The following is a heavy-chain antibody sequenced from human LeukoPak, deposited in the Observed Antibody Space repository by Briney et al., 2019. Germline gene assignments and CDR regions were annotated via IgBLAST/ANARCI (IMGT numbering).Heavy chain of an antibody. CDR3: ARNGYSGYDRLNWFDP. D-gene: IGHD5-12*01. CDR2: ISSGSTYT. J-gene: IGHJ5*02. V-gene: IGHV3-11*03. Sequence: GGSLRLSCAASGFTFSDYYMTWIRQAPGKGLEWVSSISSGSTYTNYADSVKGRFTISRDNAKNSLYLQMNSLRVEATAVYYCARNGYSGYDRLNWFDPWGQGTLVTVSS. CDR1: GFTFSDYY.